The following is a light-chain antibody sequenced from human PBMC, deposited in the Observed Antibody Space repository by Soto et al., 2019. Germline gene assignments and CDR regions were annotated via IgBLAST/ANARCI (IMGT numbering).Light chain of an antibody. CDR1: QGISSS. CDR2: AAS. J-gene: IGKJ4*01. Sequence: DIQLPQSPSSLSSSVGDRFTITCRASQGISSSLAWYQQKPGKAPKLLIYAASTLQSGVPSRFSGSGSGTEFTLTISSLQPEDFANYYCQQCNSYPFTCGRGTKGDIK. CDR3: QQCNSYPFT. V-gene: IGKV1-9*01.